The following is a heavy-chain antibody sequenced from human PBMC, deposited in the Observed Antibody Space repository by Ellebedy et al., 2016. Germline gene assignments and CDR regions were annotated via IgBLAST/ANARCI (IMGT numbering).Heavy chain of an antibody. D-gene: IGHD3-9*01. Sequence: GESLKISCATSGFTFGDYAMNWFRQAPGKGLEWVGFIRSQLYGGTTDYAASVEGRFTISRDDFKSIAYLQMNSLKTEDTAVYYCTRFNFGLERYFDWFDYWGQGTLVTVSS. J-gene: IGHJ4*02. CDR1: GFTFGDYA. V-gene: IGHV3-49*03. CDR3: TRFNFGLERYFDWFDY. CDR2: IRSQLYGGTT.